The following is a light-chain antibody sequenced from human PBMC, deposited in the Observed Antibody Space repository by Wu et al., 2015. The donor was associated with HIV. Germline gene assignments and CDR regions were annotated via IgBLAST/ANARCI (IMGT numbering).Light chain of an antibody. J-gene: IGKJ5*01. Sequence: EIVLTQSPGTLSLSPGERATLSCRASQSVSSSYLAWYQQKPGQAPRLLIYDASKRATGIPARFTGGGSGTDYSLTISSLEPEDFAVYYCQQHANWPLTFGQGTRLEFK. CDR2: DAS. CDR3: QQHANWPLT. V-gene: IGKV3D-20*02. CDR1: QSVSSSY.